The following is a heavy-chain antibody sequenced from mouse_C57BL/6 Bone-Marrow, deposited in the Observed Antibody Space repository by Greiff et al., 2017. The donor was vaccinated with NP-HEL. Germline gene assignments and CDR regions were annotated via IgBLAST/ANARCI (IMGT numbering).Heavy chain of an antibody. V-gene: IGHV5-9-1*02. J-gene: IGHJ1*03. D-gene: IGHD2-5*01. Sequence: EVQRVESGEGLVKPGGSLKLSCAASGFTFSSYAMSWVRQTPEKRLEWVAYISSGGDYIYYADTVKGRFTISRDNARNTLYLQMSSLKSEDTAMYYWTRDYSNFHWYFDVWGTGTTVTVSS. CDR2: ISSGGDYI. CDR1: GFTFSSYA. CDR3: TRDYSNFHWYFDV.